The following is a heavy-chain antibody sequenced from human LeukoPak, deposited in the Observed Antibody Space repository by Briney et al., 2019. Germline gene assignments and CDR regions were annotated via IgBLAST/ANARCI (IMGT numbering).Heavy chain of an antibody. V-gene: IGHV3-48*01. CDR2: ISSRSSTI. CDR1: GFTFSSYS. D-gene: IGHD6-13*01. Sequence: GGSLRLSCAASGFTFSSYSMNWVRQAPGKGLEWVSYISSRSSTIYYADSVKGRFTISRDNAKNSLYLQMNSLRAEDTAVYYCARDPSIVAAAGEKFDYWGQGTLVTVSS. J-gene: IGHJ4*02. CDR3: ARDPSIVAAAGEKFDY.